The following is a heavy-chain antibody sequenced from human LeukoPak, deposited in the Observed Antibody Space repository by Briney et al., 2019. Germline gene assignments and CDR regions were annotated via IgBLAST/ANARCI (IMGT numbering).Heavy chain of an antibody. D-gene: IGHD2-8*01. Sequence: GGSLRLSCAASGFTFSSYAMSWVRQAPGKGLKWVSAISGSGGSTYYADSVKGRFTISRDNSKNTLYLQMNSLRAEDTAVYYCAKLPEGYCTNGVCYLDSWGQGTLVTASS. CDR3: AKLPEGYCTNGVCYLDS. CDR2: ISGSGGST. V-gene: IGHV3-23*01. CDR1: GFTFSSYA. J-gene: IGHJ4*02.